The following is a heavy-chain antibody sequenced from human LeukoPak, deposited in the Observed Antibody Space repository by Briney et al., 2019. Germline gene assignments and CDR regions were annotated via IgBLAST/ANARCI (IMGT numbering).Heavy chain of an antibody. J-gene: IGHJ4*02. CDR2: ISGSGGST. D-gene: IGHD2/OR15-2a*01. CDR1: GFMFSTYR. Sequence: SGGSLRLSCAASGFMFSTYRMNWVRQAPGKGLEWVSTISGSGGSTYFADSVKGRFAVSRDNSKNTLFLQMNSLRAEDTAVYYCAKERTQTTSFDYWGQGTLVTVSS. V-gene: IGHV3-23*01. CDR3: AKERTQTTSFDY.